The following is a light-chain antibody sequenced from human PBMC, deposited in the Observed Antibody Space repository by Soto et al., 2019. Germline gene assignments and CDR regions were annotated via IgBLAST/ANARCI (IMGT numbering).Light chain of an antibody. J-gene: IGKJ3*01. CDR2: AAS. Sequence: DIQMTQSPSSLSASVGARVTITCRASQSISNYLAWYQQKPGKVPRLLIYAASTRHSGIPSRFSGSGSGTDFTLTISCLQSEDFATYYCQQYYNYPPTFGPGTKVDI. V-gene: IGKV1-27*01. CDR1: QSISNY. CDR3: QQYYNYPPT.